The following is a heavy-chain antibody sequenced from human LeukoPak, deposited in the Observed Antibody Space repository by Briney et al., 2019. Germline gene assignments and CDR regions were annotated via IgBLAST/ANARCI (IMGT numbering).Heavy chain of an antibody. V-gene: IGHV3-30*04. CDR3: ARGPGYSSGWYGYFDY. J-gene: IGHJ4*02. D-gene: IGHD6-19*01. CDR1: GFTFSSYA. Sequence: GGSLRLSCAASGFTFSSYAMHWVRQAPGKGLEWVAVISYDGSNKYYADSVKGRFTISRDNSKNTLYLQMNSLRAEDTAVYYCARGPGYSSGWYGYFDYWGRGTLVTVSS. CDR2: ISYDGSNK.